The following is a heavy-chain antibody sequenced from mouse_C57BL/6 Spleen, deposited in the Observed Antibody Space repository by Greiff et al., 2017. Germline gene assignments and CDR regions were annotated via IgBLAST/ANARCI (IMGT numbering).Heavy chain of an antibody. CDR1: GFTFSDFY. J-gene: IGHJ4*01. CDR3: ARDGGPYAMDY. CDR2: SRNKANDYTT. Sequence: EVQLVESGGGLVQSGRSLRLSCATSGFTFSDFYMEWVRQAPGKGLEWIAASRNKANDYTTEYSASVKGRFIVSRDTSQSILYLQMNALRAEDTAIYYCARDGGPYAMDYWGQGTSVTVSS. V-gene: IGHV7-1*01.